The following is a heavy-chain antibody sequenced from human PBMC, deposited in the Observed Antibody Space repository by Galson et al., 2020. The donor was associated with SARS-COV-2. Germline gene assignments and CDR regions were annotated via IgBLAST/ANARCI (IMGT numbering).Heavy chain of an antibody. V-gene: IGHV4-4*07. Sequence: SETLSLTCTVSGGSISSYYWSWIRQPAGKGLEWIGRIYTSGSTNYNPSLKSRVTMSVDTSKNQFSLKLSSVTAADTAVYYCARESYYYDSSGSDAFDIWGQGTMVTVS. CDR1: GGSISSYY. J-gene: IGHJ3*02. CDR3: ARESYYYDSSGSDAFDI. D-gene: IGHD3-22*01. CDR2: IYTSGST.